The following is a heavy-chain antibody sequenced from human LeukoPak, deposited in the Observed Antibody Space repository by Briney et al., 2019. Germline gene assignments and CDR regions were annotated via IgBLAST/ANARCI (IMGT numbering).Heavy chain of an antibody. CDR3: ARDLVVVVPAAYYFDY. CDR2: IMQGGSEK. J-gene: IGHJ4*02. D-gene: IGHD2-2*01. V-gene: IGHV3-7*04. Sequence: GGSLSLSCAVSVFTFRSYWMSCVRQAREEGLVWVANIMQGGSEKYYVDSVKGRFTISRDNAKNSLYLQMNSLRAEDTAVYYCARDLVVVVPAAYYFDYWGQGTLVTVSS. CDR1: VFTFRSYW.